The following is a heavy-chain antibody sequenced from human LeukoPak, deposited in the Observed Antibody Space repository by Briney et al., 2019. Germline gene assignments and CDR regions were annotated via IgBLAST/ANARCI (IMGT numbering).Heavy chain of an antibody. V-gene: IGHV6-1*01. CDR3: AGSHSSTWYPDC. D-gene: IGHD6-13*01. CDR1: GDSVSSNSAT. CDR2: TYYRSKWYN. J-gene: IGHJ4*02. Sequence: SQTLSLTCGISGDSVSSNSATWNWIRKSPSRGLEWLGRTYYRSKWYNEYAASVKSRITINPDTSKNQFSLHLNSVTPEDTAVYYCAGSHSSTWYPDCWGQGTLVTVSS.